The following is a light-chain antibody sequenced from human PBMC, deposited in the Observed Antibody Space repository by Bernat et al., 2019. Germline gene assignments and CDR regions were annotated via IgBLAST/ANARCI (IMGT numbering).Light chain of an antibody. CDR3: SSYAGSNNYV. Sequence: QSALTQPPSASGSPGQSVTISCIGTSSDVGGYNYVSWYQQHPDKAPKLIISEVSKRPSGVPDRFSGSKSGNTASLTVSGLQAEDEADYYCSSYAGSNNYVFGTGTKVTVL. V-gene: IGLV2-8*01. CDR1: SSDVGGYNY. CDR2: EVS. J-gene: IGLJ1*01.